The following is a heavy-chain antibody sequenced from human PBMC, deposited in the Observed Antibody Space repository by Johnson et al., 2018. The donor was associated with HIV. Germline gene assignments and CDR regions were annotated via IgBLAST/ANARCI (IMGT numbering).Heavy chain of an antibody. Sequence: VQLVESGGGLVKPGGSLRLSCAASGFTFSNAWMSWVRQAPGKGLEWVGRIKSNTDGGTTDYAAPVKGRFTISRDDSKNTLYLQMNSLKTEDTAVYYCTTDPGWASGSWSLDAFDIWGQGTMVTVSS. CDR3: TTDPGWASGSWSLDAFDI. V-gene: IGHV3-15*01. CDR1: GFTFSNAW. D-gene: IGHD6-13*01. CDR2: IKSNTDGGTT. J-gene: IGHJ3*02.